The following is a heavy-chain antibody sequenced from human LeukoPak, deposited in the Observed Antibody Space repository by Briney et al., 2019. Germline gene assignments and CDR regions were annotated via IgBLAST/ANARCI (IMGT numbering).Heavy chain of an antibody. CDR1: GYTFTGYY. D-gene: IGHD3-10*01. J-gene: IGHJ1*01. CDR2: INPSSGGT. Sequence: ASVKVSCKASGYTFTGYYMHWVRQAPGQGLEWMGWINPSSGGTYYAQKFQGRVTMTRDTSISTAYMELSRLRSDDTALYYCARELSMVGGVPGGGFQHWGQGTLVIVSS. CDR3: ARELSMVGGVPGGGFQH. V-gene: IGHV1-2*02.